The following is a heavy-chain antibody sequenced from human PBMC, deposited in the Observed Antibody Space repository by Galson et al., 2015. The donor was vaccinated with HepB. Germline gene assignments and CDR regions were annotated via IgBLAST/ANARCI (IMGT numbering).Heavy chain of an antibody. Sequence: SLRLSCAASGFTFSNAWMSWVRQAPGKGLEWVGRIKSKTDGGTTDYAAPVKGRFTISRDDSKNTLYLQMNSLKTEDTAVYYCTTEVERFGELWVYWGQGTLVTVSS. CDR1: GFTFSNAW. CDR3: TTEVERFGELWVY. CDR2: IKSKTDGGTT. J-gene: IGHJ4*02. D-gene: IGHD3-10*01. V-gene: IGHV3-15*01.